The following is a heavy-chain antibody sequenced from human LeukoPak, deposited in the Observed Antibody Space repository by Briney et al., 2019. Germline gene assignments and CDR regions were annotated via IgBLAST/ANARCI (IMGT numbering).Heavy chain of an antibody. J-gene: IGHJ5*02. CDR3: ARGGSDYGDYGYNRFDP. V-gene: IGHV3-21*01. CDR2: ISSSSSYI. Sequence: GGSLRLSCAASGFTFSSYSMNWVRQAPGKGLEWVSSISSSSSYIYYADSVKGRFTISRDNAKNSLYLQMNSLRAEDTAVYYCARGGSDYGDYGYNRFDPWGQGTLVTVSS. CDR1: GFTFSSYS. D-gene: IGHD4-17*01.